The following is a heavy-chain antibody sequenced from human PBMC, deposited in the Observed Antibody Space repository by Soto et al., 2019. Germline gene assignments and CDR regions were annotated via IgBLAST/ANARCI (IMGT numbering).Heavy chain of an antibody. J-gene: IGHJ4*02. CDR1: GFPFSSYG. CDR2: ISYDGSNK. V-gene: IGHV3-30*03. CDR3: AGGQYYFDY. D-gene: IGHD2-15*01. Sequence: GGSLRLSCAAFGFPFSSYGMHWVRQAPGKGLEWVAQISYDGSNKFYADSVKGRFTISRDNSKNTLYLQMSSLRAEDTAVYYCAGGQYYFDYCGQGTVVTVS.